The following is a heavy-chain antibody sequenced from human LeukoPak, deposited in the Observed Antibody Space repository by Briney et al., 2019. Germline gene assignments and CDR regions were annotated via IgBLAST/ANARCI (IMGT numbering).Heavy chain of an antibody. CDR3: AREACSDGVCYFEY. V-gene: IGHV3-7*03. Sequence: HPGGSLRLSCAASGFTFTKYWMSWVRQVPGKGLEWVANIKQDGSEKYYVDSVKGRFTISRDNAKKSLYLQMNSLRAEDTAVYYCAREACSDGVCYFEYWGQGTLVTVSS. J-gene: IGHJ4*02. CDR1: GFTFTKYW. D-gene: IGHD2-8*01. CDR2: IKQDGSEK.